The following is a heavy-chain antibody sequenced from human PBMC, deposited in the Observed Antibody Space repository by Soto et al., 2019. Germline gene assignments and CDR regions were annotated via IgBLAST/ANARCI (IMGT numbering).Heavy chain of an antibody. CDR1: GDSVSSTSAA. J-gene: IGHJ4*02. CDR2: TYYRSKWYS. V-gene: IGHV6-1*01. CDR3: ARGSYYSGWV. Sequence: SQTRSLTCAISGDSVSSTSAAWSWITQSPSRGLEWLGRTYYRSKWYSDYAVAVKSRITINPDTSKDQFSPQLNSVTPEDTAVYYCARGSYYSGWVWGQGTLVTISS. D-gene: IGHD6-19*01.